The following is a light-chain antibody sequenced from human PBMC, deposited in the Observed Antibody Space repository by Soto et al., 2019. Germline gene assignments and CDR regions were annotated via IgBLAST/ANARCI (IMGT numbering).Light chain of an antibody. CDR3: QQYGSSPRT. J-gene: IGKJ1*01. V-gene: IGKV3-20*01. CDR2: GAS. Sequence: EIVLTQFPDTLPLSPGERATLSCRASQSVSSSSLAWYQQKRGQAPRLLIHGASSRATGIPDRFSGSGSGTDFTLTISRLEPEDFAVYYCQQYGSSPRTFGQGTKVDIK. CDR1: QSVSSSS.